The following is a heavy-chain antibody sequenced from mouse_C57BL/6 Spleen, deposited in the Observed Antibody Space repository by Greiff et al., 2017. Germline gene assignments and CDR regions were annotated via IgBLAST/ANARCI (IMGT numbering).Heavy chain of an antibody. Sequence: QVQLQQPGAELVRPGSSVKLSCKASGYTFTSYWMDWVKQRPGQGLEWIGNMYPSDSETHYNQKFKDKATLTVDKSSSTAYMQLSSLTSEDSAVYYCAIPAFPRYFDVWGTGTTVTVSS. J-gene: IGHJ1*03. CDR3: AIPAFPRYFDV. V-gene: IGHV1-61*01. CDR1: GYTFTSYW. CDR2: MYPSDSET.